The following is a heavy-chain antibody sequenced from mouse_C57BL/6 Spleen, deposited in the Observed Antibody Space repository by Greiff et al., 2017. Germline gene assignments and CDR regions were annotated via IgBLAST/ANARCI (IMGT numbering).Heavy chain of an antibody. CDR3: ARAELGRGYFGY. V-gene: IGHV5-4*01. D-gene: IGHD4-1*01. CDR2: ISDGGSYT. J-gene: IGHJ2*01. CDR1: GFTFSSYA. Sequence: EVQVVESGGGLVKPGGSLKLSCAASGFTFSSYAMSWVRQTPEKRLEWVATISDGGSYTYYPDNVKGRFTISRANAKNNLYLQMSHLKSEDTAMYYCARAELGRGYFGYWGQGTTLTVSS.